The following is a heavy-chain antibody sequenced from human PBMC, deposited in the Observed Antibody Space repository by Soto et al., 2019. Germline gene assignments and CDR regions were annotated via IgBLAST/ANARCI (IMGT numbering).Heavy chain of an antibody. Sequence: GGSLRLSCAASGFTFSSYGLHWVRQAPGTGLEWVAVIWYDGSNKYYADSVKGRFTISRDNSKNTLYLQMNSLRAEDTAVYYCARDKPCGGDCYHDAFDIWGQGTMVTVSS. D-gene: IGHD2-21*02. CDR3: ARDKPCGGDCYHDAFDI. J-gene: IGHJ3*02. CDR2: IWYDGSNK. CDR1: GFTFSSYG. V-gene: IGHV3-33*01.